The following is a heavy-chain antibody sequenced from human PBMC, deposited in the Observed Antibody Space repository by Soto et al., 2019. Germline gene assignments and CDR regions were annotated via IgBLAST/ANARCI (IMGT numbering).Heavy chain of an antibody. Sequence: ASVKVSCKASGYTFTGYYMHWVRQAPGQGLEWMGWINPNSGGTNYAQKFQGWVTMTRDTSISTAYMELSRLRSDDTAVYYCARDVAVAGTRVSLYYYYGMDVWGQGTTVTVS. D-gene: IGHD6-19*01. CDR1: GYTFTGYY. CDR3: ARDVAVAGTRVSLYYYYGMDV. CDR2: INPNSGGT. J-gene: IGHJ6*02. V-gene: IGHV1-2*04.